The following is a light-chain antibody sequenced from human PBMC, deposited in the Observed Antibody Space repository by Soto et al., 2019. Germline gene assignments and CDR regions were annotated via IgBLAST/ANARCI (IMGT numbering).Light chain of an antibody. J-gene: IGKJ5*01. V-gene: IGKV1-33*01. CDR3: QQSDNLPLT. CDR2: DAS. Sequence: DFQMTQSPSSLSASAGDRVTITCRATQAIKNFLNWYQQKPGRAPKLLISDASTLQRGVPSRFSGSGSGTHFTFVISSLQPEDVGTYYCQQSDNLPLTFGQGTRLDIK. CDR1: QAIKNF.